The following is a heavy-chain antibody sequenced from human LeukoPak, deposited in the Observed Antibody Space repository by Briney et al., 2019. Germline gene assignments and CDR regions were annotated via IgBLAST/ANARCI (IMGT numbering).Heavy chain of an antibody. D-gene: IGHD3-22*01. CDR3: AGGGTYYYDSSGYY. Sequence: ETLTLTCTVSGGSFSGYYWSWIRQPPGKGLEWIGYISYSGSTNYKPSLKSRVTISLDASKNQFSLKLSSVTAADTAVYYCAGGGTYYYDSSGYYWGQGTLVTVSS. J-gene: IGHJ4*02. V-gene: IGHV4-59*01. CDR2: ISYSGST. CDR1: GGSFSGYY.